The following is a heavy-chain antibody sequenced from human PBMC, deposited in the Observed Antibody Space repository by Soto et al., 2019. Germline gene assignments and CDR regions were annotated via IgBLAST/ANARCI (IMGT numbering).Heavy chain of an antibody. CDR1: GGSISSSSYY. CDR2: IYYSGST. V-gene: IGHV4-39*01. Sequence: QLQLQESGPGLVKPSETLSLTCTVSGGSISSSSYYWGWIRQPPGKGLEWIGSIYYSGSTYYNPSLKSRVTISVDTSKNQFSLKLSSVTAADTAVYYCARHGAADWNYYYYYGMDVWGQGTTVTVSS. CDR3: ARHGAADWNYYYYYGMDV. J-gene: IGHJ6*02. D-gene: IGHD1-7*01.